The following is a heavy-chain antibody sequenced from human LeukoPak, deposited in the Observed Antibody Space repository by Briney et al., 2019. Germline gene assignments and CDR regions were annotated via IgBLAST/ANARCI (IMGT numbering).Heavy chain of an antibody. CDR1: GFTFSNAW. CDR3: ARERAGEFDY. Sequence: GGSLRLSCAASGFTFSNAWMSWVRQAPGKGLEWVGRTRNKANSYTTEYAASVKGRFTISRDDSKNSLYLQMNSLKTEDTAVYYCARERAGEFDYWGQGTLVTVSS. J-gene: IGHJ4*02. CDR2: TRNKANSYTT. D-gene: IGHD6-19*01. V-gene: IGHV3-72*01.